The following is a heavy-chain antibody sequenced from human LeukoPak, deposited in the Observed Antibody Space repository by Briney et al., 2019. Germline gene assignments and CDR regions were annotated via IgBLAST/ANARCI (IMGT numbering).Heavy chain of an antibody. V-gene: IGHV3-73*01. D-gene: IGHD3-10*01. CDR3: TRWFGELSAFDI. CDR1: GLTFSGSA. Sequence: GGSLRLSCAASGLTFSGSAMHWVRQASGKGLEWVGRIRSKANSYATAYAASVKGRFTISRDDSKNTAYLQMNSLKTEDTAVYYCTRWFGELSAFDIWGQGTMVTVSS. CDR2: IRSKANSYAT. J-gene: IGHJ3*02.